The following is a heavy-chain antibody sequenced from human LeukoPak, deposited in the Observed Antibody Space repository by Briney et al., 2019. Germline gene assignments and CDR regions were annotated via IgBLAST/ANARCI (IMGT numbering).Heavy chain of an antibody. Sequence: ESGPALVNPSETLSLTCTVSGGSISSYYWSWIRQPPGKGLEWIGYIYYRSTNYNPSLKSRVTISIDTSKNQLSLKLSSVAAADTAVYFCAGHYDNDGYYYAHFDYWGQGTLVTVSS. CDR1: GGSISSYY. CDR3: AGHYDNDGYYYAHFDY. V-gene: IGHV4-59*08. J-gene: IGHJ4*02. D-gene: IGHD3-22*01. CDR2: IYYRST.